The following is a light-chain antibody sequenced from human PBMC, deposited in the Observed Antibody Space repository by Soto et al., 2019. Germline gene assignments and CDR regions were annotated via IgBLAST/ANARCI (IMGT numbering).Light chain of an antibody. Sequence: EIVLTQSPGTLSLSPGEGATLSCRASQSVSTNFFAWYQQKPGQAPRLLIYGASTRATGIPDRFSGSGSGTDLTLTISRREPEDVAVYYCHQYGRKSRTFGQGTKVEIK. CDR3: HQYGRKSRT. CDR1: QSVSTNF. CDR2: GAS. V-gene: IGKV3-20*01. J-gene: IGKJ1*01.